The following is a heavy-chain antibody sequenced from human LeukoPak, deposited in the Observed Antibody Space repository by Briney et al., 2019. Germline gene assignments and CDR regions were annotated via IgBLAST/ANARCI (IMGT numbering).Heavy chain of an antibody. CDR2: INHSGST. CDR3: ATAGYCSSTSCYWGYYYYYMDV. D-gene: IGHD2-2*01. CDR1: GGSFSGYY. J-gene: IGHJ6*03. Sequence: PSETLSLTCAVYGGSFSGYYWSWIRQPPGKGLEWIGEINHSGSTNYNPSLKSRVTISVDTSKNQFSLKLSSVTAADTAVYYCATAGYCSSTSCYWGYYYYYMDVWGKGTTVTGSS. V-gene: IGHV4-34*01.